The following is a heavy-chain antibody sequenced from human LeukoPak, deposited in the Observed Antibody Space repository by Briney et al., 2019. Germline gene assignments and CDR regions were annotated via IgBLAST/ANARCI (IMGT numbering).Heavy chain of an antibody. J-gene: IGHJ4*02. V-gene: IGHV3-23*01. CDR2: ISGSGGST. Sequence: PGGSLRLSCAASGFTFSSYAMSWVRQAPGKGLEWVSAISGSGGSTYYADSVKGRFTISRDNSKNTLYLQMNSLRAEDTAVYYCAKDSMYYDFWSGYSYWGQGTLVTVSS. CDR1: GFTFSSYA. D-gene: IGHD3-3*01. CDR3: AKDSMYYDFWSGYSY.